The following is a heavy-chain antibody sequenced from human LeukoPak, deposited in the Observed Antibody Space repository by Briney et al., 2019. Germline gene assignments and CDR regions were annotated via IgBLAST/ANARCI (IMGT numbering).Heavy chain of an antibody. Sequence: SGTLSLTCAVSGGSISSSNWWSWVRQPPGKGLEWIGEIYHSGSTNYNPSLKSRVTISVDKSKNQFSLKLSSVTAADTAVYYCARDSHDSSGLDAFDIRGQGTMVTVSS. J-gene: IGHJ3*02. V-gene: IGHV4-4*02. D-gene: IGHD3-22*01. CDR2: IYHSGST. CDR1: GGSISSSNW. CDR3: ARDSHDSSGLDAFDI.